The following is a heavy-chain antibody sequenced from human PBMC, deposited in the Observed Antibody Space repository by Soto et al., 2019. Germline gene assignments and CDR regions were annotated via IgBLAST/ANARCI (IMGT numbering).Heavy chain of an antibody. Sequence: EVQLVESGGGLVKPGGSLRLSCAASGFTFSSYSMNWVRQAPGKGLEWVSSISSSSSYIYYADSVKGRFTISRDNAKNSLYLQMNSLRAEDTAVYYCARGGQYDYGDYVPYYYYGMDVWGQGTTVTVSS. CDR1: GFTFSSYS. D-gene: IGHD4-17*01. CDR2: ISSSSSYI. V-gene: IGHV3-21*01. J-gene: IGHJ6*02. CDR3: ARGGQYDYGDYVPYYYYGMDV.